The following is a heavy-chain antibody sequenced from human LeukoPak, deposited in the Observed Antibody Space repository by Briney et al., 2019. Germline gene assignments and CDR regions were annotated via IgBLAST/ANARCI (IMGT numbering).Heavy chain of an antibody. V-gene: IGHV4-59*01. CDR1: GGSISNDY. D-gene: IGHD1-1*01. Sequence: SETLSLTCSVSGGSISNDYWSWIRLPPGKGLEWIGYIYYSGSTNYNPSLSNRVTISVDTSKNQFSLRLSSVTAADTAVYYCARDRTGNNWFDRWGQGTLVTVSS. CDR2: IYYSGST. J-gene: IGHJ5*01. CDR3: ARDRTGNNWFDR.